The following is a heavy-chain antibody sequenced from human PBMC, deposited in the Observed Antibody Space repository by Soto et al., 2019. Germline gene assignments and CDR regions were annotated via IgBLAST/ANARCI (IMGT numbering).Heavy chain of an antibody. J-gene: IGHJ6*02. V-gene: IGHV1-69*06. CDR1: GGTFSSYA. Sequence: QVQMVQSGAEVTTPGSSVTVSCKASGGTFSSYAISWVRQAHGQGLEWMGGIIPIFGTANYAQKFQGRVTNSAAKSTSTAYIELSSLRSEETAVYYCSSRILVATSYYGMAVCGHGTTVTVS. D-gene: IGHD1-26*01. CDR2: IIPIFGTA. CDR3: SSRILVATSYYGMAV.